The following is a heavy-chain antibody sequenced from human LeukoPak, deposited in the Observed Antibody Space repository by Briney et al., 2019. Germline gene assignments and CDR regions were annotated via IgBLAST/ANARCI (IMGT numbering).Heavy chain of an antibody. CDR3: ARDRGYVPDY. Sequence: PGGSLRLSSAASGFIFSSYWMHWVRQAPGKGLVWVSRINSDGSSISYADSVKGRFTISRDSAKNTLYLQMNSLRAEDMAVYYCARDRGYVPDYWGQGTLATVSS. V-gene: IGHV3-74*01. CDR2: INSDGSSI. J-gene: IGHJ4*02. D-gene: IGHD6-13*01. CDR1: GFIFSSYW.